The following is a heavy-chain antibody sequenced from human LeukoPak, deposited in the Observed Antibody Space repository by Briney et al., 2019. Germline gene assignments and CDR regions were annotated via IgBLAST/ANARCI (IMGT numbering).Heavy chain of an antibody. CDR3: ARDGYGDYEPPSFDY. V-gene: IGHV4-4*07. CDR1: GGSISSYY. Sequence: SETLSLTCTVSGGSISSYYWSWIRQPAGKGLEWIGRIYTRGSTNCNPSLKSRVTMSVDTSKNQLSLKLSSVTAADTAVYYCARDGYGDYEPPSFDYWGQGTLVTVSS. J-gene: IGHJ4*02. CDR2: IYTRGST. D-gene: IGHD4-17*01.